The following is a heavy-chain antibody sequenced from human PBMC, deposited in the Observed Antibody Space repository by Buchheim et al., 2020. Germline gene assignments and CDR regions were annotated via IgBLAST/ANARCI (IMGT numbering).Heavy chain of an antibody. J-gene: IGHJ6*02. CDR3: ARSVFPVAIGFNYYYGMDV. D-gene: IGHD2-2*02. CDR2: INPNSGDT. Sequence: QVQLVQSGAEVKKPGASVKVSCKASGYTFTGYYMHWVRQAPGQGLEWMGWINPNSGDTNYAQKFQGCVTMTRDTSISTAYMGLSRLRSDDTAVYYCARSVFPVAIGFNYYYGMDVWGQGTT. V-gene: IGHV1-2*04. CDR1: GYTFTGYY.